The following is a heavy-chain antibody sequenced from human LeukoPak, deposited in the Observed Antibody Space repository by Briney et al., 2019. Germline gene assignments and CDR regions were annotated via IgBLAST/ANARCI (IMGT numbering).Heavy chain of an antibody. CDR1: GGSIRSSSYY. J-gene: IGHJ6*03. CDR2: IYYSGST. CDR3: ASSYYYYMDV. V-gene: IGHV4-39*07. Sequence: PSETLSLTCTVSGGSIRSSSYYWGWIRQPPGKGLEWIGSIYYSGSTYYNPSLKSRVTISVDTSKNQFSLKLSSVTAADTAVYYCASSYYYYMDVWGKGTTVTVSS.